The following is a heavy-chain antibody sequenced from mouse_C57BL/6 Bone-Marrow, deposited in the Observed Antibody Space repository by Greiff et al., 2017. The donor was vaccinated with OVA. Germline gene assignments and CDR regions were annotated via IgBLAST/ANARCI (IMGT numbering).Heavy chain of an antibody. CDR2: INPYNGGT. CDR3: ARGGGLLAWFAY. Sequence: DVKLQESGPVLVKPGASVKMSCKASGYTFTDYYMNWVKQSHGKSLEWIGVINPYNGGTSYNQKFKGKATLTVDKSSSTAYMELNSLTSEDSAVYYCARGGGLLAWFAYWGQGTLVTVSA. D-gene: IGHD1-1*01. CDR1: GYTFTDYY. V-gene: IGHV1-19*01. J-gene: IGHJ3*01.